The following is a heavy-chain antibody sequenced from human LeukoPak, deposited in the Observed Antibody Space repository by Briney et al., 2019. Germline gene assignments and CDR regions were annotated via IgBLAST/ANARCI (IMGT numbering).Heavy chain of an antibody. CDR2: ISGSGGST. V-gene: IGHV3-23*01. CDR1: GFTFSSYA. Sequence: PGGSLRLSCAASGFTFSSYAMSWVRQAPGKGLEWVSAISGSGGSTYYADSVKGRFTISRDNSKNTLYLQMNSLRAEDTAVYYWAKDHPPIYCSGGSCYSDDYWGQGTLVTVSS. CDR3: AKDHPPIYCSGGSCYSDDY. D-gene: IGHD2-15*01. J-gene: IGHJ4*02.